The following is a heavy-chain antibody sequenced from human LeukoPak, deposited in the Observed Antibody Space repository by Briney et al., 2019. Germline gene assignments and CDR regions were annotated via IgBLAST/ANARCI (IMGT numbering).Heavy chain of an antibody. J-gene: IGHJ6*02. CDR1: GFTLSSYS. CDR3: AGPGISDYGLDV. Sequence: GGSLTLSCAASGFTLSSYSMNWVRQAPGKRLEWVSSISSASSYIYYADSVKGRFIISRDNSKNALFLQMNSLRAEDTAVYYCAGPGISDYGLDVWGQGDTVTVSS. D-gene: IGHD3-3*02. CDR2: ISSASSYI. V-gene: IGHV3-21*01.